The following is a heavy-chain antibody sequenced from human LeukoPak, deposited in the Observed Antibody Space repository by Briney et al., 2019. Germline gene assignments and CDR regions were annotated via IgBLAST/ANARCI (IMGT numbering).Heavy chain of an antibody. D-gene: IGHD6-19*01. J-gene: IGHJ4*02. V-gene: IGHV4-4*07. Sequence: SETLSLTCTVSGGSISSYYWSWIRQPAGKGLEWIGRIYTSGSTNHNPSLKSRVTMSVDTSKNQFSLKLSSVTAADTAVYYCARVAAVAGHFDYWGQGTLVTVSS. CDR3: ARVAAVAGHFDY. CDR1: GGSISSYY. CDR2: IYTSGST.